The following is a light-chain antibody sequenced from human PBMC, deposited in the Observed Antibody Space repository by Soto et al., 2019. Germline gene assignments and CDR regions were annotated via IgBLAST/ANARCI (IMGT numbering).Light chain of an antibody. CDR3: CSYAGGSIPVV. V-gene: IGLV2-23*02. J-gene: IGLJ3*02. CDR2: EVT. CDR1: SSDVGSYNL. Sequence: QSALTQPASVSGSPGQSITISCTGTSSDVGSYNLVSWYQQHPGKAPKLMIYEVTKRPSGVSNRLSGSKSGNTASLPISGLQAEDEADYYCCSYAGGSIPVVFGGGTKLTVL.